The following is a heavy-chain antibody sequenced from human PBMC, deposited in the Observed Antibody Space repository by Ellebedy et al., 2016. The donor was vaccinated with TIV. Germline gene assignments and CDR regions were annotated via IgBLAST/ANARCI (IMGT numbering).Heavy chain of an antibody. D-gene: IGHD6-13*01. J-gene: IGHJ4*02. V-gene: IGHV5-10-1*01. CDR2: IDPSDSYT. Sequence: GESLKISXKGSGYSFTSYWIGWVRQMPGKGLEWMGRIDPSDSYTNYSPSFQGHVTISADKSISTAYLQWSSLKASDTAMYYCARSSGEIAAAGTSSLDYWGQGTLVTVSS. CDR3: ARSSGEIAAAGTSSLDY. CDR1: GYSFTSYW.